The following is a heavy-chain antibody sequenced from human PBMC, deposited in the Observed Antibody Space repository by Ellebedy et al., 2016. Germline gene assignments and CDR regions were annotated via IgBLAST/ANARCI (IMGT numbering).Heavy chain of an antibody. Sequence: SETLSLTXTVSGGSLGTYYWSWIRQPPGKGLEWVGYTYYGGSTIYNPSLKSRVTISLDTSKKSFSLKMSSVTAADTAVYYCARAGGIVSATSQHWGQGTLVSVSS. D-gene: IGHD1-26*01. V-gene: IGHV4-59*01. CDR2: TYYGGST. J-gene: IGHJ1*01. CDR1: GGSLGTYY. CDR3: ARAGGIVSATSQH.